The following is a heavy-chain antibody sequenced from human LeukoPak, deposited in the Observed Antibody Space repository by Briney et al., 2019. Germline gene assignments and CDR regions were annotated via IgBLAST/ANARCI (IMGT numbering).Heavy chain of an antibody. D-gene: IGHD3-22*01. CDR2: ISRSSSTI. CDR1: GFTFSSYS. J-gene: IGHJ6*03. Sequence: PGGSLRLSCAASGFTFSSYSMRWVRQAPGKGLEWVSYISRSSSTIYSADSVKGRFTISRDNAKNSLYLQMNSLRAEDTAVYYCARLPVLVVVKGYYYYMDVWGKGTTVTVSS. V-gene: IGHV3-48*04. CDR3: ARLPVLVVVKGYYYYMDV.